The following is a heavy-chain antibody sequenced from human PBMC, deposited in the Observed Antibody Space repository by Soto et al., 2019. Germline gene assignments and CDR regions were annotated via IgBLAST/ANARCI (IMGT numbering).Heavy chain of an antibody. CDR3: ARELDYWYFDL. CDR2: IHADNGNA. V-gene: IGHV1-3*01. J-gene: IGHJ2*01. CDR1: GYTFSYYN. D-gene: IGHD1-1*01. Sequence: QVQIVQSGAEVKKPGASVKLSCKGSGYTFSYYNVHWVRQAPGQRLEWMGWIHADNGNAKYSQNFQGRVTITRDPSGNTAYMELRNLISEDTAVYYCARELDYWYFDLWGRGTLVTVSS.